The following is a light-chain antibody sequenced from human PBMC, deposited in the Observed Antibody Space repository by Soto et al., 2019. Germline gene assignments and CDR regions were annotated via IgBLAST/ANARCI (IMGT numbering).Light chain of an antibody. Sequence: EIVLTQSPATLSLSPGERATLSCRTSLSVSVYLDWYQQKPGQAPRLLISDASNRATGIPARFRGSGSGTHFTLTISSLEPEDFAVYYCHQRQYWPPITFGQGTRLEIK. CDR3: HQRQYWPPIT. CDR2: DAS. V-gene: IGKV3-11*01. J-gene: IGKJ5*01. CDR1: LSVSVY.